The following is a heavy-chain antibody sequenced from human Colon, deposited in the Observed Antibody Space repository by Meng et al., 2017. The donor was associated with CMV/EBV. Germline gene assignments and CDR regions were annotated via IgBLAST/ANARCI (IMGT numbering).Heavy chain of an antibody. CDR2: IYSNGRI. J-gene: IGHJ1*01. Sequence: QDQRKESGPGLVKPSETLSLTCTVSGGSISGHYWTWIRRPAGEGLQWLGRIYSNGRIDENYSLRSRVTISVDTSKNQLSLRLTSVTAADTAVYYCGRAGARGVPIDVWGRGTLVTVSS. CDR3: GRAGARGVPIDV. CDR1: GGSISGHY. V-gene: IGHV4-4*07. D-gene: IGHD3-10*01.